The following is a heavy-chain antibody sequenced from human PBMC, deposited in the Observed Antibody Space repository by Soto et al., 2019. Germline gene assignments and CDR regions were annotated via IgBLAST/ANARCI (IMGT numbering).Heavy chain of an antibody. CDR3: ARDHEGDEENYYYYGMDV. J-gene: IGHJ6*01. Sequence: ASVKISCKATGYSFTSHYIHWVRQAPGQGLEWVGRIIPIVGRTNYAQKFQGRVSITADKSTSTAYMELSSLRSEDTAVYYCARDHEGDEENYYYYGMDVWGQGTTVTVSS. CDR2: IIPIVGRT. V-gene: IGHV1-69*04. D-gene: IGHD2-21*02. CDR1: GYSFTSHY.